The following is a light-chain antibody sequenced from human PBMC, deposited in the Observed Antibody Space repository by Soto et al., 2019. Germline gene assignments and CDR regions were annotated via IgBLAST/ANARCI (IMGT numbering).Light chain of an antibody. CDR3: QQRHNWPLT. CDR1: QSVSND. V-gene: IGKV3-11*01. J-gene: IGKJ4*01. CDR2: DAS. Sequence: EIVLTQSPGTLSLYKGERATLSCRASQSVSNDLAWYQQKPGQSPRLLIYDASNRAAGIPARFSGSGSGTDFTLTISGLEPEDFAVYYCQQRHNWPLTFGGGTKVDIK.